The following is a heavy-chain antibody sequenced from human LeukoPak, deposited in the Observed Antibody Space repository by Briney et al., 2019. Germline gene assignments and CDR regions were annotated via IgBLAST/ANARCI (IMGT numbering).Heavy chain of an antibody. Sequence: PSEPLSLTLTVSGGPISSYFWSWIRPPPGKGLEWIGYIYYSGSTNYNPSLKSRVTMSVDTSKNQFSLKLSSVTAADTAVYYCARIDRAVAGTIDYWGQGTLVTVSS. J-gene: IGHJ4*02. CDR1: GGPISSYF. D-gene: IGHD6-19*01. CDR2: IYYSGST. CDR3: ARIDRAVAGTIDY. V-gene: IGHV4-59*08.